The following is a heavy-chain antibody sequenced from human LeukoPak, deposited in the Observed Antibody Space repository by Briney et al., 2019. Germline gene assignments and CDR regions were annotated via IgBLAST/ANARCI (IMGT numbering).Heavy chain of an antibody. CDR1: GGSISSGDYY. CDR3: ARSLGDYIYYFDY. D-gene: IGHD4-17*01. J-gene: IGHJ4*02. CDR2: IYYSGST. Sequence: SETLSLTCTVSGGSISSGDYYWSWIRQPPGKGLEWIGYIYYSGSTYYNPSLKSRVTISVDTSKNQFSLKLSSVTAADTAVYYCARSLGDYIYYFDYWGQGTLVTVSS. V-gene: IGHV4-30-4*01.